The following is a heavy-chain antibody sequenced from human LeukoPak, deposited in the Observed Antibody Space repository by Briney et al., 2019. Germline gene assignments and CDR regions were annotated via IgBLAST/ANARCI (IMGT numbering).Heavy chain of an antibody. CDR3: ARDRGGSWFDA. Sequence: ASVKVSCKASGYTFTGYYMHWVRQAPGQGLEWMGWINPNNGGTNYAQKFQGRVTLTGDASISTAYMELSRLTSDDTAVYYCARDRGGSWFDAWGQGTLVTVSS. CDR2: INPNNGGT. V-gene: IGHV1-2*02. J-gene: IGHJ5*02. CDR1: GYTFTGYY. D-gene: IGHD3-16*01.